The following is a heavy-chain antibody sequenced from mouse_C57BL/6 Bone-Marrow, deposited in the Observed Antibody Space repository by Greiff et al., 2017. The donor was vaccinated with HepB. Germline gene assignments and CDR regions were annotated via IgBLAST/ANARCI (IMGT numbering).Heavy chain of an antibody. CDR2: IDPSDSYT. CDR3: AGYDYDEKFAY. J-gene: IGHJ3*01. D-gene: IGHD2-4*01. CDR1: GYTFTSYW. Sequence: QVQLQQPGAELVKPGASVKLSCKASGYTFTSYWMQWVKQRPGQGLEWIGEIDPSDSYTNYNQKFKSKATLTVDTSSSTAYMQLSSLTSEDSAVYYCAGYDYDEKFAYWGQGTLVTVSA. V-gene: IGHV1-50*01.